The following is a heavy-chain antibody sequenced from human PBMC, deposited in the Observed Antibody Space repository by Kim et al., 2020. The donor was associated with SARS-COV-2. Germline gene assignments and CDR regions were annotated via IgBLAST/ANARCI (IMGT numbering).Heavy chain of an antibody. Sequence: SETLSLTCTVSGGSISSSSYYWGWIRQPPGKGLEWIGSIYYSGSTYYNPSLKSRVTISVDTSKNQFSLKLSSVTAADTAVYYCARHLRYSGYDRPDYWG. J-gene: IGHJ4*01. CDR1: GGSISSSSYY. CDR3: ARHLRYSGYDRPDY. CDR2: IYYSGST. V-gene: IGHV4-39*01. D-gene: IGHD5-12*01.